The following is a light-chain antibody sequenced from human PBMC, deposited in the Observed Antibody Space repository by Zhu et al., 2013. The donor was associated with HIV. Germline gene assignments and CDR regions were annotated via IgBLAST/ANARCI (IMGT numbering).Light chain of an antibody. V-gene: IGKV3-20*01. CDR2: GSS. Sequence: EIVLMQSPGSLSLSRGERATLSCRASQTVSYRHIAWYHQKPGQPPRLLLYGSSSRAPGIPERFSGSGSGTDFTLTLSRLEPEDFAVYYCQQYSRSPFTFGPGTKVDIK. CDR1: QTVSYRH. J-gene: IGKJ3*01. CDR3: QQYSRSPFT.